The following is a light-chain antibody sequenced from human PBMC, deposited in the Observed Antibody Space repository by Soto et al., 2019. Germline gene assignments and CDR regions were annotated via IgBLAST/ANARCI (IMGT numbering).Light chain of an antibody. Sequence: DIVMTQSPDSLAVSLGERATINCKSSQSVLYSSNNKNYLAWYQQKPGQPPKLLIYWASTRESGVPDRFSGSGSGTDFTLTISSLQAEDVAVCYCQHLSTFGQGTKVEIK. CDR2: WAS. CDR1: QSVLYSSNNKNY. J-gene: IGKJ1*01. V-gene: IGKV4-1*01. CDR3: QHLST.